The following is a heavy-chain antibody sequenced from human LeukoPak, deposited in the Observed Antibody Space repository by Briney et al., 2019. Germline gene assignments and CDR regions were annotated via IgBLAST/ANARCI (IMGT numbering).Heavy chain of an antibody. Sequence: GGSLRLSCAASGFTFSSYSMNWVRQAPGKGLEWVSSISSSSSYIYYADSVKGRFTISRDNAKNSLYLQVNSLRAEDTAVYYCASASGDYWGQGTLVTVSS. J-gene: IGHJ4*02. CDR3: ASASGDY. D-gene: IGHD3-10*01. CDR1: GFTFSSYS. V-gene: IGHV3-21*01. CDR2: ISSSSSYI.